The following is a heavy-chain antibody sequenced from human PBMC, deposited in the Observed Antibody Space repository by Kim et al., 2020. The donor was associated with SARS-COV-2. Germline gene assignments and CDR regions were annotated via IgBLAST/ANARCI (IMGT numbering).Heavy chain of an antibody. V-gene: IGHV3-21*01. CDR1: GFTFSSYS. Sequence: GGSLRLSCAASGFTFSSYSMNWVRQAPGKGLEWVSSISSSSSYIYYADSVKGRFTISRDNAKNSLYLQMNSLRAEDTAVYYCARDLGRYCSGGSCYSPSYYYYGMDVWGQGTTVTVSS. CDR3: ARDLGRYCSGGSCYSPSYYYYGMDV. CDR2: ISSSSSYI. D-gene: IGHD2-15*01. J-gene: IGHJ6*02.